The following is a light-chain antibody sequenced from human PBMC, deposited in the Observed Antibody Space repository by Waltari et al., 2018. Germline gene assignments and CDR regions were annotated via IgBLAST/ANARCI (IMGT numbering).Light chain of an antibody. CDR1: QSILYSSNNQNS. Sequence: DIVMTQSPDSLAVSLGERATINCKSSQSILYSSNNQNSLAWYQRKAGQPPKLLMYWASTRESGVPDRFSGSGSGTDFTLTISSLQSEDVAVYYCQQYYSTPPTFGQGTRLEIK. CDR3: QQYYSTPPT. J-gene: IGKJ5*01. CDR2: WAS. V-gene: IGKV4-1*01.